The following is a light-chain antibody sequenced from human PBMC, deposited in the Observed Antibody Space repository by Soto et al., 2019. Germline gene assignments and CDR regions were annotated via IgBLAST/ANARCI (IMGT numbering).Light chain of an antibody. J-gene: IGKJ1*01. V-gene: IGKV3-15*01. Sequence: EIVMTQSPATLSVSPGERATLSCRASQSVSSNLAWYQQKPGQAPRLLIYGASTRATGIPARFSGSGSGTEFTLTISSLQSEYYAVYYCHQYNNWPPWTFGQGTKVDIK. CDR1: QSVSSN. CDR2: GAS. CDR3: HQYNNWPPWT.